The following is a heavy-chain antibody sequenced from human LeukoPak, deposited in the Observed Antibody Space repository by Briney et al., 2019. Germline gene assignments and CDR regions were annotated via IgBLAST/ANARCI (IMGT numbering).Heavy chain of an antibody. V-gene: IGHV3-64*02. CDR1: GFTFNSFP. CDR2: ISNNGGST. D-gene: IGHD3-3*01. Sequence: GGSLRLSCSASGFTFNSFPMHWVRQAPGKGLEYISAISNNGGSTYYADSVKGRFTISRENSKNTLYLQMGSLRAEVMAVYYCARDSSNFWSGYPNNYYFDYWGQGTLVTVSS. J-gene: IGHJ4*02. CDR3: ARDSSNFWSGYPNNYYFDY.